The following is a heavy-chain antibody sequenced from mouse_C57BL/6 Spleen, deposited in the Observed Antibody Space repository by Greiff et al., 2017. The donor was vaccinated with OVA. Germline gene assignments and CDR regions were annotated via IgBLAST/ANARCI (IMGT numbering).Heavy chain of an antibody. J-gene: IGHJ1*03. CDR1: GYTFTSYW. CDR3: ARGTTVVAWYFDV. V-gene: IGHV1-69*01. D-gene: IGHD1-1*01. Sequence: VQLMPPWAVLVMPGASVQLSCKSSGYTFTSYWLPWVQQRPGQGLECIGELDPSDSYTNYNQKFKGKSTLTVDKSSSTAYMQRSSLTSEDSAVNDGARGTTVVAWYFDVWGTGTTVTVSS. CDR2: LDPSDSYT.